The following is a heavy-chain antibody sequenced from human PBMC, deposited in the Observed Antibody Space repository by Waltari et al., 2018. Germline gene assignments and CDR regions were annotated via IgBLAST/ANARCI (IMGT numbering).Heavy chain of an antibody. CDR2: IYHTGST. CDR3: ARASRIMITFGGVIAFDP. D-gene: IGHD3-16*02. V-gene: IGHV4-39*01. Sequence: QLQLQESGPGLVKPSETLSLTCTVSGASISNDSYYWGWIRQPPGKGLEWIGSIYHTGSTYYNPSLKSRVTVSQDTPRNQFSLKLSSVTAADTALYYCARASRIMITFGGVIAFDPWGQGTLVT. J-gene: IGHJ5*02. CDR1: GASISNDSYY.